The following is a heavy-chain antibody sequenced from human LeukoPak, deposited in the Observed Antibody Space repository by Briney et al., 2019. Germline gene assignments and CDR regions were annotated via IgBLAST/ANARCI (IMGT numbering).Heavy chain of an antibody. CDR3: ARGLCSGGSCYRKKGTYNWFDP. CDR2: MNPNSGNT. CDR1: GYTFTSYD. V-gene: IGHV1-8*01. D-gene: IGHD2-15*01. J-gene: IGHJ5*02. Sequence: ASVKVSCKASGYTFTSYDINWVRQATGQGLEWMGWMNPNSGNTGYAQKFQGRVNMTRNTSISTAYMELSSLRSEDTAVYYCARGLCSGGSCYRKKGTYNWFDPWGQGTLVTVSS.